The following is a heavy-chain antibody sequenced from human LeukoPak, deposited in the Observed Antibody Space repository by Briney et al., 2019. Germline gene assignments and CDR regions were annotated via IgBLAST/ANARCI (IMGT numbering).Heavy chain of an antibody. J-gene: IGHJ5*02. CDR3: AKAELDP. Sequence: SLTLSCPASGFTFDDYAMHWVRQAPGNVLEWVSGISWNSGSIGYADSVKGRFTISRDNAKNSLYLQMNSLRAEDTALYYCAKAELDPWGQGTLVTVSS. CDR2: ISWNSGSI. CDR1: GFTFDDYA. V-gene: IGHV3-9*01.